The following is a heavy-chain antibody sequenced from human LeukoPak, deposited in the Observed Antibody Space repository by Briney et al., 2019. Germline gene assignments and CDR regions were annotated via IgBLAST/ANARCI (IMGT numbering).Heavy chain of an antibody. V-gene: IGHV4-39*01. Sequence: SETLSLTCTVSGGSISSTSHYWGWIRQPPGKGLEWIGSIYYSGNTHYNPSLKSRVAISVDTSKNQFSLKLSSVTAADTAVYYCARHAGIVPAAIYNWFDPWGQGTLVTVSS. CDR1: GGSISSTSHY. CDR2: IYYSGNT. J-gene: IGHJ5*02. CDR3: ARHAGIVPAAIYNWFDP. D-gene: IGHD2-2*01.